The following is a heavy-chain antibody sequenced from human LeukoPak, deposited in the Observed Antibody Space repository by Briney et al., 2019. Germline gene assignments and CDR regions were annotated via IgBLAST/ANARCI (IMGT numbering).Heavy chain of an antibody. CDR3: AKDAFMVVVAATTIDY. V-gene: IGHV3-23*01. J-gene: IGHJ4*02. Sequence: GGSLRLSCAASGFTFSSYAMSWVRQAPGKGLEWVSAISGSGGSTYYADSVKGRFTISRDNSKNTLYLQMNSLRAKDTAVYYCAKDAFMVVVAATTIDYWGQGTLVTVSS. CDR2: ISGSGGST. D-gene: IGHD2-15*01. CDR1: GFTFSSYA.